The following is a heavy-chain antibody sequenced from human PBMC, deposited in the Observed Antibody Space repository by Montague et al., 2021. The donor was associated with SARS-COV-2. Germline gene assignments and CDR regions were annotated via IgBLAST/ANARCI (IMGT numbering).Heavy chain of an antibody. Sequence: TLSLTCTVSGGSINSGSYYWGWIRQAAGKGLEWIGRISTSGNTKYNTSLKSRVTISVDTSQNQFSLKMYSVTAADTAVYYCARDTRPNFAYYDILAGDYCYYGIDVWGQGTPVTVSS. CDR1: GGSINSGSYY. J-gene: IGHJ6*02. CDR2: ISTSGNT. D-gene: IGHD3-9*01. V-gene: IGHV4-61*02. CDR3: ARDTRPNFAYYDILAGDYCYYGIDV.